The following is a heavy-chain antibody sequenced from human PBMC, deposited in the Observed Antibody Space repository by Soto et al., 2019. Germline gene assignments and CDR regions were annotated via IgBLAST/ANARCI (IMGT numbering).Heavy chain of an antibody. V-gene: IGHV1-69*13. CDR1: GGTLSSNA. CDR3: ARDPSTGIAAAGTTRIYGMDV. CDR2: IIPIFGTA. D-gene: IGHD6-13*01. Sequence: SVKVSCKDSGGTLSSNAISWVRQAPGQGLEWMGGIIPIFGTANYAQKFQGRVTITADESTSTAYMELSSLRSEDTAVYYCARDPSTGIAAAGTTRIYGMDVWGQGTTVTVSS. J-gene: IGHJ6*02.